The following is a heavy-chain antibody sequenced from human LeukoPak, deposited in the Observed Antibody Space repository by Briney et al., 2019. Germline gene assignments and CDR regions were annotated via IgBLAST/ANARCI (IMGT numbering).Heavy chain of an antibody. V-gene: IGHV4-34*01. CDR1: GGSISGYY. D-gene: IGHD2-15*01. CDR2: INHSGST. J-gene: IGHJ4*02. Sequence: SETLSLTCAVSGGSISGYYWSWIRQPPGKGLERIGEINHSGSTNYNPSLKSRVTISVDTSKNQFSLKLSSVTAADAAVYYCARAVGYCSGGSCSLDYWGQGTLVTVSS. CDR3: ARAVGYCSGGSCSLDY.